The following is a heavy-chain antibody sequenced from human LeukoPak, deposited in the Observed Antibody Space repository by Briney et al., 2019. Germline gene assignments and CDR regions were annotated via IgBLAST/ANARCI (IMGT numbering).Heavy chain of an antibody. Sequence: GGSLRLSCAASGFTFDSYGMNWVRQAPGKGLEWVSGISGSGGSTYYADSVKGRFTISRDNAKNTLYLQMNSLRAEDTGVYYCARIASHSSTWYDGGSWGQGTLVTVSS. V-gene: IGHV3-23*01. CDR1: GFTFDSYG. CDR3: ARIASHSSTWYDGGS. D-gene: IGHD6-13*01. J-gene: IGHJ5*02. CDR2: ISGSGGST.